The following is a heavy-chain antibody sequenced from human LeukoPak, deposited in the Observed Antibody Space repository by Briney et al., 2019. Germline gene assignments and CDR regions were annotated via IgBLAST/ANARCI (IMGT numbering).Heavy chain of an antibody. D-gene: IGHD6-19*01. J-gene: IGHJ4*02. CDR2: INPNSGDT. CDR3: ARDQGYNSAQGVVDY. CDR1: DYTFTDYH. Sequence: AASVKVSCKASDYTFTDYHVHWVRQAPGQGLEWMGWINPNSGDTDYAQNYQGRVTMTRDTSLSTAYLELSSLTSDDTAVYYCARDQGYNSAQGVVDYWGQGTLVTVSS. V-gene: IGHV1-2*02.